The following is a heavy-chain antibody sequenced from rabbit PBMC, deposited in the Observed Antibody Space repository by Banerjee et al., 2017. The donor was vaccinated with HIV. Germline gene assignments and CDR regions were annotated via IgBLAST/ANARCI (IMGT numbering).Heavy chain of an antibody. CDR2: IYAGSSGST. Sequence: QEQLEESGGGLVKPEGSLTLTCKASGFSFSNKYVICWVRQAPGKGLEWIACIYAGSSGSTWYASWAKGRFTISKTASTTVTLQMTSLTAADTATYFCARDLAGVTGWNFGLWGPGTLVTVS. CDR3: ARDLAGVTGWNFGL. V-gene: IGHV1S45*01. D-gene: IGHD4-1*01. CDR1: GFSFSNKYV. J-gene: IGHJ4*01.